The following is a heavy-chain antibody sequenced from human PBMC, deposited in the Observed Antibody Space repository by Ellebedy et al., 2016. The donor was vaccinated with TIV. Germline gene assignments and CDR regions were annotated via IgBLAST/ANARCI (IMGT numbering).Heavy chain of an antibody. CDR2: IYTSGST. J-gene: IGHJ5*02. CDR1: GGSISSYY. V-gene: IGHV4-4*07. Sequence: SETLSLTXTVSGGSISSYYWSWIRQTAGKGLEWIGRIYTSGSTNYNPSLKSRVTMSVDTSKNQFSLKLSSVTAADTAVYYCARDGPHSENWFNPWGQGTLVTVSS. CDR3: ARDGPHSENWFNP. D-gene: IGHD1-14*01.